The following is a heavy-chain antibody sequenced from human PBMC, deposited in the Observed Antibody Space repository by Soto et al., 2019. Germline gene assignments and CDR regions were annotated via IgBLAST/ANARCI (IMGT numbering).Heavy chain of an antibody. V-gene: IGHV3-23*01. J-gene: IGHJ4*02. D-gene: IGHD2-2*01. CDR1: GFTFTTYA. CDR2: ISGSGGST. CDR3: AKTGFGRYCSSTSCVHFDY. Sequence: EVQVLESGGGLVQPGGSLRLSCVASGFTFTTYAMTWVRQAPGKGLEWVSIISGSGGSTHYGDSVKGRFIISRDNYKNTMYMQMNGLRAEDTAVYYCAKTGFGRYCSSTSCVHFDYWGQGTLVTVSS.